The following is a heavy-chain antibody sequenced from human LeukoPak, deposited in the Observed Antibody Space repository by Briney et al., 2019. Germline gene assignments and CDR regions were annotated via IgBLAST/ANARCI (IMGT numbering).Heavy chain of an antibody. V-gene: IGHV4-39*01. CDR1: GGSISSDSYY. J-gene: IGHJ4*02. CDR3: ARHFGWVGGNVDY. CDR2: MYHTGTS. Sequence: SETLSLTCTVSGGSISSDSYYWGWIRQPPGKGLEWIGYMYHTGTSYYNPSLKSRVTISVDTSKNQFSLKLSSVTAEDTAVYYCARHFGWVGGNVDYWGQGTQGTVSS. D-gene: IGHD3-9*01.